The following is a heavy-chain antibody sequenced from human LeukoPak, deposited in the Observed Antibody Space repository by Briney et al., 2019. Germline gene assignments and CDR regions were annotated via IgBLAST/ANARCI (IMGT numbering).Heavy chain of an antibody. CDR3: ARRLDYGGNSHGY. CDR2: IYPGDSVT. V-gene: IGHV5-51*01. Sequence: GESLKISCKGSGYSLTSYWIGWVRQMPGKGLEWMGIIYPGDSVTRYSPSFQGQVTISADKSISTAYLQWSSLKASDTAIYYCARRLDYGGNSHGYWGQGTLVTVPS. D-gene: IGHD4-23*01. CDR1: GYSLTSYW. J-gene: IGHJ4*02.